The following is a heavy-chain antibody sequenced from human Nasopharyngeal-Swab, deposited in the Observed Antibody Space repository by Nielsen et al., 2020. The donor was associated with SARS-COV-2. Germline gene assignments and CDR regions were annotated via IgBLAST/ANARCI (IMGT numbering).Heavy chain of an antibody. CDR2: IIPIFGTA. Sequence: WVRQAPGQGLEWMGGIIPIFGTANYAQKFQGRVTITADESTSTAYMELSSLRSEDTAVYYFARGGITMVRGVIINYYYYYMDVWGKGTTVTVSS. D-gene: IGHD3-10*01. CDR3: ARGGITMVRGVIINYYYYYMDV. J-gene: IGHJ6*03. V-gene: IGHV1-69*01.